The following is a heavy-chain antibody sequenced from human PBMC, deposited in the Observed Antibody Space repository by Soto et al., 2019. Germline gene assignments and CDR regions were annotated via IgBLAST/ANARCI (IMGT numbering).Heavy chain of an antibody. Sequence: QVQLVQSGAEVKKPGASVKVSCKVSGYTLTELSIHWVRQAPGKVLEWMGGFEPEDGETIYAQKFQGRVTMTEDTSTDTDYMEVSILRSEDTAVYYCATKGRWYVGYYYYGMDVWGQGTTVTVAS. D-gene: IGHD6-13*01. V-gene: IGHV1-24*01. CDR3: ATKGRWYVGYYYYGMDV. CDR2: FEPEDGET. CDR1: GYTLTELS. J-gene: IGHJ6*02.